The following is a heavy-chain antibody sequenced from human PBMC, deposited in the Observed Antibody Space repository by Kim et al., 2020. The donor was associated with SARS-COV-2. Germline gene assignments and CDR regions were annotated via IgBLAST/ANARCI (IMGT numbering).Heavy chain of an antibody. CDR3: ARRQEYTSGSYLDS. D-gene: IGHD3-10*01. Sequence: GESLKISCKGSGYTFTRYWIGWVHQMPGKGLEWMGIIYPGDSDTRYDQSFQGQVTISVDTSISTAYLQWRSLKASDTAMYYCARRQEYTSGSYLDSWGQGTLITVSS. CDR2: IYPGDSDT. CDR1: GYTFTRYW. J-gene: IGHJ4*02. V-gene: IGHV5-51*07.